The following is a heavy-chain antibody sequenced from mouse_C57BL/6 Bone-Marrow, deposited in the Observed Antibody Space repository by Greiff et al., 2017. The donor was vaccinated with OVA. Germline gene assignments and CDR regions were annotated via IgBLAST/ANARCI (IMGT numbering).Heavy chain of an antibody. V-gene: IGHV1-76*01. J-gene: IGHJ2*01. D-gene: IGHD1-1*01. CDR1: GYTFTDYY. CDR3: ARSRHYYGSSFYYFDY. CDR2: IYPGSGNT. Sequence: QVHVKQSGAELVRPGASVKLSCKASGYTFTDYYINWVKQRPGQGLEWIARIYPGSGNTYYNEKFKGKATLTAEKSSSTAYMQLSSLTSEDSAVYFCARSRHYYGSSFYYFDYWGQGTTLTVSS.